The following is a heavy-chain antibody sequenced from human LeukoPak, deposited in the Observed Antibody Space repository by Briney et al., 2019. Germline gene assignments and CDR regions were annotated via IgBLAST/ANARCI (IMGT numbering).Heavy chain of an antibody. D-gene: IGHD3-3*01. J-gene: IGHJ4*02. CDR1: GFTFSSYW. CDR2: IKQDGSEK. CDR3: VKDSNYDFWSGYYKGFDN. V-gene: IGHV3-7*03. Sequence: GGSLRLSCVASGFTFSSYWMSWVRQAPGKGPEWVANIKQDGSEKYYVGSVKGRFTISRDNSRNSLRLQMNSLRVEDTAFYYCVKDSNYDFWSGYYKGFDNWGQGTLVTVSS.